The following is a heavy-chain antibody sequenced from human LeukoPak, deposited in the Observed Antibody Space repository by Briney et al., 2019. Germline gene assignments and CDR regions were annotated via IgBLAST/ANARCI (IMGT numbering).Heavy chain of an antibody. V-gene: IGHV4-59*01. Sequence: SETLSLTCTVSGGSISSYYWNWIRQPPGKGLEWIGHIYYSGSTNYNPSLKSRVTISVDTSKNQFSLNLSSVTPADTAVYYCAGYSSTFYFYYGMDLWGQGTTVTVSS. J-gene: IGHJ6*02. CDR1: GGSISSYY. CDR2: IYYSGST. D-gene: IGHD2-2*01. CDR3: AGYSSTFYFYYGMDL.